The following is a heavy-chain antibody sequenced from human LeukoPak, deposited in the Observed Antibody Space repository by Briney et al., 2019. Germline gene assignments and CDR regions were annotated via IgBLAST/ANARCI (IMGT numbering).Heavy chain of an antibody. CDR3: AKRGGYETMAAFDY. CDR1: GFTVSSNY. Sequence: GGSLRLSCAASGFTVSSNYMSWVRQAPAKGLEWVSVIYSGGSTYYADSVKGRFTISRDNSKNTLYLQMNSLRAEDTAVYYCAKRGGYETMAAFDYWGQGTLVTVSS. J-gene: IGHJ4*02. D-gene: IGHD3-10*01. V-gene: IGHV3-53*01. CDR2: IYSGGST.